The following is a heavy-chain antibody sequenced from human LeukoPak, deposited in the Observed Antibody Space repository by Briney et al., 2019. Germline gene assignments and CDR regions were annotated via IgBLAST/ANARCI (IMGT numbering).Heavy chain of an antibody. CDR2: IQYDGSNK. V-gene: IGHV3-30*01. CDR1: GFTFGDYA. D-gene: IGHD3-10*01. J-gene: IGHJ4*02. Sequence: GGSLRLSCTASGFTFGDYAMSWFRQAPGKGLEWVAFIQYDGSNKFYADSVKGRFTISRDNSKNTLYLQMNSLRPEDTAVYYCARVEAVYYYGSASPYSPYWGQGTLVTVSS. CDR3: ARVEAVYYYGSASPYSPY.